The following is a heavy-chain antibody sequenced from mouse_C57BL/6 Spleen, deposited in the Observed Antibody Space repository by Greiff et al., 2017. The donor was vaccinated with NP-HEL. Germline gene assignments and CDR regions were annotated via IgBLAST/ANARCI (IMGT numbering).Heavy chain of an antibody. CDR2: IYPGSGST. D-gene: IGHD2-14*01. Sequence: VKLQESGAELVKPGASVKMSCKASGYTFTSYWITWVKQRPGQGLEWIGDIYPGSGSTNYNEKFKSKATLTVDTSSSTAYMQLSSLTSEDSAVYYSESEGGYEGTWFAYWGQGTLVTVSA. CDR3: ESEGGYEGTWFAY. CDR1: GYTFTSYW. V-gene: IGHV1-55*01. J-gene: IGHJ3*01.